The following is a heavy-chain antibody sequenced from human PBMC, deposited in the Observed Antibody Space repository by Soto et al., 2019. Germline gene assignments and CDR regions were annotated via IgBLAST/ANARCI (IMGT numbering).Heavy chain of an antibody. J-gene: IGHJ4*02. CDR1: GYTFTSYG. Sequence: QVQLVQSGAEVKKPGASVKVSCKASGYTFTSYGISWVRQAPGQGLEWMGWISAYNGNTNYAQKLQGRVTMTTDTSTSTAYMELRSLRSDDTAVYCCARDSRYYYGSGSPKIDYWGQGTLVTVSS. CDR3: ARDSRYYYGSGSPKIDY. D-gene: IGHD3-10*01. V-gene: IGHV1-18*01. CDR2: ISAYNGNT.